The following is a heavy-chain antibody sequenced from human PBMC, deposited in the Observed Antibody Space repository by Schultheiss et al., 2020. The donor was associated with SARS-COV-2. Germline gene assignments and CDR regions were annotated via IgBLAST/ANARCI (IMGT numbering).Heavy chain of an antibody. CDR2: ISGSGGST. D-gene: IGHD3-10*01. CDR1: GFTFSSYA. V-gene: IGHV3-23*01. Sequence: GGSLRLSCAASGFTFSSYAMSWVRQAPGKGLEWVSAISGSGGSTYYADSVKGRFTISRDNSKNTLYLQMNSLRAEDTAVYYCAKDIGSGSYYDPGYWGQGTLVTVAS. J-gene: IGHJ4*02. CDR3: AKDIGSGSYYDPGY.